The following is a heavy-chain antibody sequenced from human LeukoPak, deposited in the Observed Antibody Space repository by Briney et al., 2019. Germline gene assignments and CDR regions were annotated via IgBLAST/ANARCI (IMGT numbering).Heavy chain of an antibody. D-gene: IGHD6-13*01. CDR2: ISSSSSYI. CDR3: ASSSSWYVEDY. Sequence: GGSLRLSCAASGFTLSSYSMNWVRQAPGKGLEWVSSISSSSSYIYYADSVKGRFTISRDNAKNSLYLQMNSLRAEDTAVYYCASSSSWYVEDYWGQGTLVTVSS. CDR1: GFTLSSYS. V-gene: IGHV3-21*01. J-gene: IGHJ4*02.